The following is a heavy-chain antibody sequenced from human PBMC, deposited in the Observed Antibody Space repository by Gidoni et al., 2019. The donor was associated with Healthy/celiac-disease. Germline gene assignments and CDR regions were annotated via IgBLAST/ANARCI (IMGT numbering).Heavy chain of an antibody. CDR2: ISWNSGSI. Sequence: EVQLVESGGGLVQPGRSLRLSCAASGFTFDDYAMHWVLQAPGKGLEWVSGISWNSGSIGYADSVKGRFTISRDNAKNSLYLQMNSLRAEDTALYYCAKAQQRHYYGMDVWGQGTTVTVSS. CDR1: GFTFDDYA. CDR3: AKAQQRHYYGMDV. J-gene: IGHJ6*02. V-gene: IGHV3-9*01. D-gene: IGHD6-13*01.